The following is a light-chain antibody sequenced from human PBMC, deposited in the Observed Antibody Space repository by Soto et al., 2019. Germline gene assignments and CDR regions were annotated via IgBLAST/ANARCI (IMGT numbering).Light chain of an antibody. J-gene: IGKJ4*01. CDR2: AAP. CDR3: QKLKSYPLN. V-gene: IGKV1-9*01. CDR1: QGISSS. Sequence: DIHMTQSPSSVSASVGYIVTITWRAGQGISSSLAWYQQRAGKARKFLIYAAPTLQSGAPSRFSGSGSGTEFALTISSLQPEDSATYYCQKLKSYPLNFGAGSMVDIK.